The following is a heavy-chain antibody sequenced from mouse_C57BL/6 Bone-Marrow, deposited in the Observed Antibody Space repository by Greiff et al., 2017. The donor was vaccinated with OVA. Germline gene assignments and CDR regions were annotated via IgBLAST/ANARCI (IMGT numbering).Heavy chain of an antibody. Sequence: QVQLQQPGAELVKPGASVKLSCKASGYTFTSSWMHWVKQRPGQGLEWIGMIHPNSGSTNSNEKFKSKATLTVDKSSSTAYMQLSSLTAEDSAVYYCAREIITTVVDWYIDDWGTGTTVTVSS. J-gene: IGHJ1*03. CDR3: AREIITTVVDWYIDD. CDR2: IHPNSGST. V-gene: IGHV1-64*01. D-gene: IGHD1-1*01. CDR1: GYTFTSSW.